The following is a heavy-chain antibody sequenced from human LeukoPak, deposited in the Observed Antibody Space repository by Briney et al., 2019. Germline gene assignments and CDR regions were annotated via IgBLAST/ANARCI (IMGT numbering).Heavy chain of an antibody. J-gene: IGHJ6*03. V-gene: IGHV3-48*01. CDR1: GFTFSSYS. Sequence: GGSLRLSCAASGFTFSSYSMNWVRQAPGKGLEWVSYISSSSSTIYYADSVKGRFTISRDNAKNSLYLQVNSLRAEDTAVYYCARDRPPGGYYMDVWGKGTTVTISS. D-gene: IGHD3-10*01. CDR2: ISSSSSTI. CDR3: ARDRPPGGYYMDV.